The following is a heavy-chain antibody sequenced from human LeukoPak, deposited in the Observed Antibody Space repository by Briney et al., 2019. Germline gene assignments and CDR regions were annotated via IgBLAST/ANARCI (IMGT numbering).Heavy chain of an antibody. J-gene: IGHJ5*01. CDR2: INPDESDK. Sequence: GGSLRVSCAASRFTFSVHWMHWVRQAPGKGLEWVSRINPDESDKAYADSVKGRFTISKDNAKNTLYLQMNSLRAEDTAVYYCARDRVATIFTYHPMFDSWGPGTLVTVSS. CDR1: RFTFSVHW. D-gene: IGHD3-10*02. CDR3: ARDRVATIFTYHPMFDS. V-gene: IGHV3-74*01.